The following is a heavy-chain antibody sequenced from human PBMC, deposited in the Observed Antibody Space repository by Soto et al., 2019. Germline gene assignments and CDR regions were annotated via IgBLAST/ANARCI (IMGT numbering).Heavy chain of an antibody. CDR3: ARGKSGVVVAAQEIDY. J-gene: IGHJ4*02. Sequence: ASVKVSCKASGYTFTSYAMHWVRQAPGQRLEWMGWINAGNGNTKYSQKFQGRVTITRDTSASTAYMELSSLRSEDTAVYYCARGKSGVVVAAQEIDYWGQGTLVTV. CDR2: INAGNGNT. V-gene: IGHV1-3*01. CDR1: GYTFTSYA. D-gene: IGHD2-15*01.